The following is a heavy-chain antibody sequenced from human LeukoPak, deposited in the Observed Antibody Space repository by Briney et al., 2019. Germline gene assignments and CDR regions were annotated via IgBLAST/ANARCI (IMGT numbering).Heavy chain of an antibody. V-gene: IGHV4-59*01. CDR1: GGSISSYY. J-gene: IGHJ6*03. D-gene: IGHD3-10*01. CDR3: ARTRGGSENYYMDV. CDR2: IYYSGST. Sequence: PSETLSLTCTVSGGSISSYYWSWIRQPPGKGLEWIGYIYYSGSTNYNPSLKSRVTISVDTSKNQFSLKLSSVTAADTAVYYCARTRGGSENYYMDVWGKGTTVTISS.